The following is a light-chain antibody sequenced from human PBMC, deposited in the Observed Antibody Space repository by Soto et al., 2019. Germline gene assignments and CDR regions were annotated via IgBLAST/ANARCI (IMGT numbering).Light chain of an antibody. J-gene: IGKJ1*01. CDR2: GVS. CDR3: QQYDYWPPWT. Sequence: EVVMTQSPATLSVSPGESATLSCRASQSISSNKLAWYQQKPGQAPRLLLFGVSNRATGIPARFSGSGSGTDFSLTISSLQSEDFAVYYCQQYDYWPPWTFGQGTKVDIK. CDR1: QSISSN. V-gene: IGKV3-15*01.